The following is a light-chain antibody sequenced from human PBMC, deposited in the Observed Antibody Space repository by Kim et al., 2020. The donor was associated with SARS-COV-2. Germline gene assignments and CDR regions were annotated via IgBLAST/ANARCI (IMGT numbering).Light chain of an antibody. CDR1: SSNLGAGYH. J-gene: IGLJ3*02. CDR2: GDN. CDR3: QSYDSSLSARV. Sequence: QSVLTQPPSVSGAPGQRVTISCTASSSNLGAGYHAHWYQQLPGTAPKLLTYGDNNRPSGVPDRFSGSRSGTSASLAVTGLQAEDEADYYCQSYDSSLSARVFGGGTQLTVL. V-gene: IGLV1-40*01.